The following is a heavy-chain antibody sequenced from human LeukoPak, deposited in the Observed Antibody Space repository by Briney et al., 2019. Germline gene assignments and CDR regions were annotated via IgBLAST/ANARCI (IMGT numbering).Heavy chain of an antibody. J-gene: IGHJ3*02. Sequence: PGGSLRLSCAASGFTFRTYWMHWVRQAPGKGLVWVSRINSDGSDAIHADSVRGRFTISRDNAKNTLYLQMNSLRAEDTAVYYCTRDLGWFGELSDTDAFDMWGLGTLVTVSS. CDR2: INSDGSDA. CDR1: GFTFRTYW. CDR3: TRDLGWFGELSDTDAFDM. D-gene: IGHD3-10*01. V-gene: IGHV3-74*01.